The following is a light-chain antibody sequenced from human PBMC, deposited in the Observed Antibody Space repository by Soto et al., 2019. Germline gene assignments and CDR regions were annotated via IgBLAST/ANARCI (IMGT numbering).Light chain of an antibody. CDR1: SSDVGGFNY. J-gene: IGLJ2*01. V-gene: IGLV2-8*01. Sequence: QSALTQPPSASGSPGQSVTISCTGTSSDVGGFNYVSWYQHHPGKAPKLMIYEVSKRPSGVPDRFSGSKSGNTASLTVSELQAEDEADYYCSSYAGSNKGVFGGGTKLTVL. CDR3: SSYAGSNKGV. CDR2: EVS.